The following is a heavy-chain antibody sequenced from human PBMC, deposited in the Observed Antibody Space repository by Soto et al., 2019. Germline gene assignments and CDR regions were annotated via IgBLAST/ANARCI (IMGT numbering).Heavy chain of an antibody. CDR1: GYTFTGYY. Sequence: ASVKVSCKASGYTFTGYYMHWVRQAPGQGLEWMGWINPNSGGTNYAQKFQGWVTMTRDTSISTAYMELSRLRSDDTAVYYCARDQGTRLIWFGYNWFDPWGQGTLVNVSS. D-gene: IGHD3-10*01. V-gene: IGHV1-2*04. CDR2: INPNSGGT. J-gene: IGHJ5*02. CDR3: ARDQGTRLIWFGYNWFDP.